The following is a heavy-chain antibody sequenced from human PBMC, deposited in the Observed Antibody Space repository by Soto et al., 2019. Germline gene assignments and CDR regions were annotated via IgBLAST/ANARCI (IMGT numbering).Heavy chain of an antibody. CDR1: GFTFSSYG. D-gene: IGHD6-19*01. Sequence: QVHLVESGGGVVQPGRSLRLSCEVSGFTFSSYGMHWVRQAPGKGLEWVAVISYDGSNKYYADSVKGRFTISRENSKNTLYLQMKSLGAEDTAVYYCAKGAVAAQEWFDPWGQGTLVTVSS. J-gene: IGHJ5*02. CDR2: ISYDGSNK. V-gene: IGHV3-30*18. CDR3: AKGAVAAQEWFDP.